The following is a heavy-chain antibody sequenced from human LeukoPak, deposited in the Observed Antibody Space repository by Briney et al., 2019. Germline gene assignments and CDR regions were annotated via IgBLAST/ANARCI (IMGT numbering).Heavy chain of an antibody. CDR1: GGTFSSYA. J-gene: IGHJ6*03. V-gene: IGHV1-69*13. D-gene: IGHD2-2*01. Sequence: SVKVSCKASGGTFSSYAISWVRQAPGQGLEWMGGIIPIFGTANYAQKFQGRVTITADESTSTAYMELSSLRSEDTAVYYCARALGYCSSTSCPWYYYYMDVWGKGTTVTVSS. CDR2: IIPIFGTA. CDR3: ARALGYCSSTSCPWYYYYMDV.